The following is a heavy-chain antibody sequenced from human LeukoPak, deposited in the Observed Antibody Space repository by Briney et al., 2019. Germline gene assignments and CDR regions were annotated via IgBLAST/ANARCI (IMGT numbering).Heavy chain of an antibody. V-gene: IGHV4-30-4*08. J-gene: IGHJ4*02. CDR1: GGSISSGDYY. CDR2: IYYSGST. D-gene: IGHD1-7*01. CDR3: ARLASLELRYYFDY. Sequence: SETLSLTCTVSGGSISSGDYYWSWIRQPPGKGLEWIGYIYYSGSTYYNPSLKSRVTISVDTSKNQFSLKLSSVTAADTAVYYCARLASLELRYYFDYWGQGTLVTVSS.